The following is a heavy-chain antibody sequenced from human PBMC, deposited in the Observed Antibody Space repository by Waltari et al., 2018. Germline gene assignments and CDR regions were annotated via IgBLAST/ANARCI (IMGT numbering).Heavy chain of an antibody. J-gene: IGHJ5*02. V-gene: IGHV1-2*02. CDR2: INPDTGGA. Sequence: QVQLVQSGAELKKPGASVNVSCNISAKIPPTYYLQWVRQAPGQGLEWLGWINPDTGGAFYARKFRGRITMPSDTSINTVYLHLSGLRYDDTAVYFCATKLGRGNWLDPWGQGSLVTVSS. CDR3: ATKLGRGNWLDP. D-gene: IGHD7-27*01. CDR1: AKIPPTYY.